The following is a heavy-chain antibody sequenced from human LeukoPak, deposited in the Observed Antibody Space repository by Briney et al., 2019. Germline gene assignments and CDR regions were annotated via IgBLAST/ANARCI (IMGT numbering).Heavy chain of an antibody. D-gene: IGHD2-15*01. J-gene: IGHJ6*03. Sequence: GGTLRLSCAASGITFSSYGMSWVRQAPGKGLEWVSSISSTGGTTYYADSVKGRFTISRDNSKNTLYLQMNSLRAEDTAIYYCAKNGDRGEYCTGGTCYPYFYYYMDVWGKGTTVTI. CDR2: ISSTGGTT. CDR1: GITFSSYG. CDR3: AKNGDRGEYCTGGTCYPYFYYYMDV. V-gene: IGHV3-23*01.